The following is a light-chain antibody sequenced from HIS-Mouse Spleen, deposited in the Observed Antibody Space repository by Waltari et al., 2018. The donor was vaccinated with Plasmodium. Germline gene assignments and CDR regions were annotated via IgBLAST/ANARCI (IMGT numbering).Light chain of an antibody. CDR2: HAS. CDR1: QDISNY. CDR3: QQYDNLPYT. J-gene: IGKJ2*01. V-gene: IGKV1-33*01. Sequence: DIQMTQSPSSLSASVGDRVTITCQASQDISNYLNWYQQNTGNAPKLLIFHASHLETGVPSRFSGSGSGTDFTFTISSLQPEDIATYYCQQYDNLPYTFGQGTKLEIK.